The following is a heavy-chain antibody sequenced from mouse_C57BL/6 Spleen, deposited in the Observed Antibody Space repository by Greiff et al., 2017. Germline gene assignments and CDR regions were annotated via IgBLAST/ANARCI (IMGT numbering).Heavy chain of an antibody. CDR3: ARRGELRNFDV. Sequence: VQLQQPGAELVRPGSSVKLSCKASGYTFTSYWMHWVKQRPIQGLEWIGKIDPSDSETNYNQKFKDKATLTVDKSSSTAYMQLSSLTSEDSAVYYCARRGELRNFDVWGTGTTVTVSS. CDR2: IDPSDSET. CDR1: GYTFTSYW. J-gene: IGHJ1*03. V-gene: IGHV1-52*01. D-gene: IGHD1-1*01.